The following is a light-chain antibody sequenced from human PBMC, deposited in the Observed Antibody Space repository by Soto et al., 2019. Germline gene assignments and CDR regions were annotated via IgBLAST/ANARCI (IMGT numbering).Light chain of an antibody. Sequence: DIQMTQSPSTLSASVGDRVTITCRASQTIRSFLAWYQQKAGKAPKLLIYDASNLESGVPSRFSGSGSGTEFTLTVSSLQPDDFATFYCQQFHSFPWTFGQGTKVEI. CDR1: QTIRSF. CDR3: QQFHSFPWT. J-gene: IGKJ1*01. CDR2: DAS. V-gene: IGKV1-5*01.